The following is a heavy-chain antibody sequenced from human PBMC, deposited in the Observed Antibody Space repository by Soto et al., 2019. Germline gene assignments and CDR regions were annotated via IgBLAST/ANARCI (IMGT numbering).Heavy chain of an antibody. CDR1: GYTFSNYD. CDR3: ARERLNTGWYGFDH. D-gene: IGHD2-8*02. V-gene: IGHV1-18*04. CDR2: VSNKNGVT. Sequence: ASVKVSCKASGYTFSNYDFSWVRQAPGQGLEWMGWVSNKNGVTNYAEKFRDRVTMTTDTSTNTIYMELRSLRSDDTAVYFCARERLNTGWYGFDHWGQRTQVT. J-gene: IGHJ4*02.